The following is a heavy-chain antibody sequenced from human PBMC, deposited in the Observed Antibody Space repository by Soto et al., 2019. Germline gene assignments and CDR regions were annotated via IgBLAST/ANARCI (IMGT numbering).Heavy chain of an antibody. J-gene: IGHJ4*02. CDR3: ARGVTAGVDY. V-gene: IGHV1-8*01. D-gene: IGHD1-26*01. CDR2: MQPSSGRT. CDR1: GYSFTSLD. Sequence: SVKGSCKASGYSFTSLDINWVRQTTGQGLEWMGWMQPSSGRTGYAQKFQGRVTMTRDTSINTAYMELSSLTSDDTAFYYCARGVTAGVDYWGQGTLVTVSS.